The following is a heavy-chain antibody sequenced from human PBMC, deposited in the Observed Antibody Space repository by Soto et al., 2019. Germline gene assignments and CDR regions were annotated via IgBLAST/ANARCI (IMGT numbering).Heavy chain of an antibody. CDR2: ISSSSSYI. V-gene: IGHV3-21*01. CDR1: GFTFSSYS. Sequence: PGGSLRLSCAASGFTFSSYSMNWVRQAPGKGLEWVSSISSSSSYIYYADSVKGRFTISRDNAKNSLYLQMNSLRAEDTAVYYCAREGRRLQSHYYYYGMDVWGQGTTVTVSS. J-gene: IGHJ6*02. D-gene: IGHD6-25*01. CDR3: AREGRRLQSHYYYYGMDV.